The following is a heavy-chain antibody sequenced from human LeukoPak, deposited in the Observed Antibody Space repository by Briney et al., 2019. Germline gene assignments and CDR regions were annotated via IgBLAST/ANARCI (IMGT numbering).Heavy chain of an antibody. Sequence: SETLSLTCTVSGGSISSYYWSWIRQPPGKGLEWIGYIYYSGSTNYNPSLKSRVTISVDTSKNQFSLKLSSVTAADTAVYYCARHGSVAKLRFDYWGQGTLVTVSS. V-gene: IGHV4-59*08. CDR2: IYYSGST. J-gene: IGHJ4*02. D-gene: IGHD6-19*01. CDR3: ARHGSVAKLRFDY. CDR1: GGSISSYY.